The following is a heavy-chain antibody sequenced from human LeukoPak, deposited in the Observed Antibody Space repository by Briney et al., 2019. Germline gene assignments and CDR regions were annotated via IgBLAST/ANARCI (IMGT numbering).Heavy chain of an antibody. J-gene: IGHJ4*02. Sequence: GGSLRLSCAASGFTFDDYAMHWVRQAPGKGLEWVSGISWNSGSIGYADSVKGRFTISRDNAKNSLYLQMNSLRAEDTALYYCAKDLRSDNLYSSGYFDYWGQGTLVTVSS. V-gene: IGHV3-9*01. D-gene: IGHD6-19*01. CDR1: GFTFDDYA. CDR2: ISWNSGSI. CDR3: AKDLRSDNLYSSGYFDY.